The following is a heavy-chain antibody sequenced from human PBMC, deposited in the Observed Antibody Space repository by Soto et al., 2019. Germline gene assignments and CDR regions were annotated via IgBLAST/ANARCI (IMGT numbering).Heavy chain of an antibody. D-gene: IGHD6-13*01. Sequence: SETLSLTCTVSGGSISSGGYYWSWIRQHPGKGLEWIGYIYYSGSTYYNPSLKSRVTISVDTSKNQFSLKLSSVTAADTAVYYCARERIAAAGTRGTDWSDPWGQGTLVTVS. V-gene: IGHV4-31*03. CDR2: IYYSGST. CDR3: ARERIAAAGTRGTDWSDP. CDR1: GGSISSGGYY. J-gene: IGHJ5*02.